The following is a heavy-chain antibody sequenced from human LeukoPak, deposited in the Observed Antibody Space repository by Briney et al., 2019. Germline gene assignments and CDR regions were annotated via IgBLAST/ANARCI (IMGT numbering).Heavy chain of an antibody. CDR3: ARRGYGLFDY. CDR2: IYYSGST. J-gene: IGHJ4*02. CDR1: GGSISSGGYY. V-gene: IGHV4-31*03. Sequence: KPSETLSLTCTVSGGSISSGGYYWSWIRQHPGKVLEWIGYIYYSGSTYYNPSLKSRVTISVDTSKNQFSLKLSSVTAADTAVYYCARRGYGLFDYWGQGTLVTVSS. D-gene: IGHD5-18*01.